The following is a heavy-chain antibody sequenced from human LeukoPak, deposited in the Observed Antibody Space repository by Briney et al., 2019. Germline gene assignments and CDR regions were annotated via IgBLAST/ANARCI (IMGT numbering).Heavy chain of an antibody. CDR2: IIPIFGTA. CDR3: ARPDYDSSGYYFSYYYGMDV. CDR1: GGTFSSYA. J-gene: IGHJ6*02. D-gene: IGHD3-22*01. V-gene: IGHV1-69*13. Sequence: SVKVSCKASGGTFSSYAISWVRQAPGQGLEWMGGIIPIFGTANYAQKFQGRVTITADESTSTAYMELSSLRSEDTAVYYCARPDYDSSGYYFSYYYGMDVWGQGTTVTVSS.